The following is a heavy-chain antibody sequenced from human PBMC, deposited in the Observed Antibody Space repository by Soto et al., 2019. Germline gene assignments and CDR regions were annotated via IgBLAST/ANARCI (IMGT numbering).Heavy chain of an antibody. V-gene: IGHV1-18*01. Sequence: GAAGKGCWEESGCTISDTGLTWGRQAPGQGLEWMGWITTDKGKTTYAQKFQGRVTMTTDTSTSTAYMELRSLRSDDTAMYYCATRSPAFDYWGQGTLVTVSS. CDR1: GCTISDTG. CDR2: ITTDKGKT. CDR3: ATRSPAFDY. J-gene: IGHJ4*02.